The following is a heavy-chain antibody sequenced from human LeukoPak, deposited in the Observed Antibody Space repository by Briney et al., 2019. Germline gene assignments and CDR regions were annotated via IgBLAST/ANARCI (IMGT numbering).Heavy chain of an antibody. V-gene: IGHV3-9*01. J-gene: IGHJ5*02. Sequence: PGGSLRLSCTASGFTFDDYAMHWVRQAPGKGLEWVSGISWNSGSIGYADSVKGRFTISRDNAKNSPYLQMNSLRAEDTALYYCAKDREMATISSAWFDPWGQGTLVTVSS. CDR1: GFTFDDYA. D-gene: IGHD5-24*01. CDR3: AKDREMATISSAWFDP. CDR2: ISWNSGSI.